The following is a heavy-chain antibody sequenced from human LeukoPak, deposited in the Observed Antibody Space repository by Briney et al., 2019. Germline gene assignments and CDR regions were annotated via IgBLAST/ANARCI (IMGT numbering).Heavy chain of an antibody. CDR3: ARERGLWFGEFHNWFDP. V-gene: IGHV4-39*07. D-gene: IGHD3-10*01. CDR2: IYYSGST. Sequence: SETLSLTCTVSGGSISSSSYYWGWIRQPPGKGLEWIGSIYYSGSTYYNPSLRSRVTISVDTSKNQFSLKLSSVTAADTAVYYCARERGLWFGEFHNWFDPWGQGTLVTVSS. J-gene: IGHJ5*02. CDR1: GGSISSSSYY.